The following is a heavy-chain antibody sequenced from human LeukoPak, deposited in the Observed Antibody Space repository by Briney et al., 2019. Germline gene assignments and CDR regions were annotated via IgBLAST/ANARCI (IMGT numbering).Heavy chain of an antibody. CDR1: GGSFSHYY. V-gene: IGHV4-34*01. Sequence: PSETLSLTCAIYGGSFSHYYWSWIRQSPGKGLEWVGEIHPSGITSFNPSLESRVSISKDTSKNQFSLKLTSVTAADTAVYYCSRVSDESKTGDYWGQGTLVTVSS. CDR2: IHPSGIT. CDR3: SRVSDESKTGDY. D-gene: IGHD6-25*01. J-gene: IGHJ4*02.